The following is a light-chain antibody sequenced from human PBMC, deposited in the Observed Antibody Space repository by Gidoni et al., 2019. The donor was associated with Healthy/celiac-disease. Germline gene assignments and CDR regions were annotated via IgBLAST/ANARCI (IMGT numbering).Light chain of an antibody. V-gene: IGKV3-20*01. CDR2: GAS. CDR3: QQYGSSSPWT. CDR1: QSVSSSY. J-gene: IGKJ1*01. Sequence: EIVLTLSPGTLSLSPGERATLSCRASQSVSSSYLAWYQQKPGQAPRLLIYGASSRATGSPDRFSGSGAGTDFTLTISRLEPEDCAVYYCQQYGSSSPWTFGQGTKVEIK.